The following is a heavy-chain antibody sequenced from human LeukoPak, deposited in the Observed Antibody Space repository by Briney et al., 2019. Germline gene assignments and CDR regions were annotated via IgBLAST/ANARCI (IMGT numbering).Heavy chain of an antibody. CDR3: ARDLRGVVRGFDYYSYMDV. V-gene: IGHV4-4*07. D-gene: IGHD3-10*01. CDR1: GGSISSYY. J-gene: IGHJ6*03. CDR2: IYTSGST. Sequence: AETLSLTCTVSGGSISSYYWSWIRQPAGKGLEWSGRIYTSGSTNYNPSLKSRVTISVDKSKNQFSLKLSSVTAADTAVHYCARDLRGVVRGFDYYSYMDVWGKGTTVTVSS.